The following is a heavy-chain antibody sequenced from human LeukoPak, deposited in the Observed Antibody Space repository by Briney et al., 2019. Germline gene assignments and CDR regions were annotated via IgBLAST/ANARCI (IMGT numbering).Heavy chain of an antibody. D-gene: IGHD1-1*01. CDR1: GVSISSTSYC. CDR2: IYYSGST. J-gene: IGHJ5*02. V-gene: IGHV4-61*05. CDR3: ARHGTSGTNLNWFDP. Sequence: PSETLSLTCTVSGVSISSTSYCWGWIRQPPGKGLEWIGYIYYSGSTNYNPSLKSRVTISVDTSKNQFSLKLSSVTAADTAVYYCARHGTSGTNLNWFDPWGQGTLVTVSS.